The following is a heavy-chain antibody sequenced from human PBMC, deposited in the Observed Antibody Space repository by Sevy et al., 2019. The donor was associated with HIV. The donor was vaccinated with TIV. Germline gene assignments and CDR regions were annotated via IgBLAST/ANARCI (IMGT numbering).Heavy chain of an antibody. CDR1: GDSISSGNYY. CDR3: ASGAIQHPYWRLEY. J-gene: IGHJ4*02. CDR2: IYVSGRT. V-gene: IGHV4-61*02. D-gene: IGHD1-1*01. Sequence: SETLSLTCTVSGDSISSGNYYWSWIRQPVGKKLEWIGRIYVSGRTNHNPSLKSRVTLSLDTSKNQFSLKLNSVTAADTAMYYSASGAIQHPYWRLEYWGQGILVTVSS.